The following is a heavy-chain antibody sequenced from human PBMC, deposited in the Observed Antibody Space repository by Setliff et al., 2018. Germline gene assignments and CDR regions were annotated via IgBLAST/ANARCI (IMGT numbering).Heavy chain of an antibody. J-gene: IGHJ4*02. CDR1: GGTFSNYA. D-gene: IGHD6-19*01. Sequence: SVKVSCKASGGTFSNYAVNWVRQAPGQGLEWMGGIIPIFHTTNYAQKFQGRVTITTDESTNIAYMELSRLISDDTAVYYCTGEWYDSGWYSQNFDYWGQGTLVTVSS. CDR3: TGEWYDSGWYSQNFDY. CDR2: IIPIFHTT. V-gene: IGHV1-69*05.